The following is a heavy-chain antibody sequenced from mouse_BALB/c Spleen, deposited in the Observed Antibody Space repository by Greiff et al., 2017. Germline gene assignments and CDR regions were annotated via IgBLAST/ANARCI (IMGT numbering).Heavy chain of an antibody. V-gene: IGHV5-6*01. CDR2: ISSGGSYT. Sequence: EVQGVESGGDLVKPGGSLKLSCAASGFTFSSYGMSWVRQTPDKRLEWVATISSGGSYTYYPDSVKGRFTISRDNAKNTLYLQMSSLKSEDTAMYYCARQGYGNNAMDYWGQGTSVTVSS. J-gene: IGHJ4*01. CDR3: ARQGYGNNAMDY. CDR1: GFTFSSYG. D-gene: IGHD2-10*02.